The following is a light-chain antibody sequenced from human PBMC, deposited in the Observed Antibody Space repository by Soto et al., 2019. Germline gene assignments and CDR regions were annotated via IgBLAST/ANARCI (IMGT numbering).Light chain of an antibody. Sequence: EIVLTQSPATLSASPGERATLSCRASRSLSSGYLAWYQQKPGQAPRLLFYDASRRATGTPDRFNVSGSGTDFTLTISRLEPEDFAVYYCQQYGDSPRTFGQGTKVDIK. CDR1: RSLSSGY. V-gene: IGKV3-20*01. CDR3: QQYGDSPRT. J-gene: IGKJ1*01. CDR2: DAS.